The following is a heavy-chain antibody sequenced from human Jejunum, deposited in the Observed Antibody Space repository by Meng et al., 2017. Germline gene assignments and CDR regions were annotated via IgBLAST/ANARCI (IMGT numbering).Heavy chain of an antibody. Sequence: GGSLRLSCAVSGFTVSTSYMTWVRQAPGKGLEWVSVFNTGGKTFYSDSVKGRFTISRDIAKNTVYLQMNSLRTEDTALYFCARGYCSGVGCSLGYYFDYWGQGTLVTVSS. D-gene: IGHD2-15*01. CDR2: FNTGGKT. V-gene: IGHV3-66*02. CDR3: ARGYCSGVGCSLGYYFDY. J-gene: IGHJ4*02. CDR1: GFTVSTSY.